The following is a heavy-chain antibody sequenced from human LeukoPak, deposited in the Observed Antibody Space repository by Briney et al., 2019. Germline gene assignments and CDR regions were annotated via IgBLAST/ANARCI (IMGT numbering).Heavy chain of an antibody. V-gene: IGHV3-21*01. Sequence: PGGSLRLSCAASGFTFSSYSMNWVRQAPGKGLEWVSSISSSSYIYYADSVKGRFTISRDNAKNSLYLQMNSLRAEDTAVYYCARVTCSSTSCYTRGNFDYWGQGTLVTVSS. CDR1: GFTFSSYS. J-gene: IGHJ4*02. CDR2: ISSSSYI. D-gene: IGHD2-2*02. CDR3: ARVTCSSTSCYTRGNFDY.